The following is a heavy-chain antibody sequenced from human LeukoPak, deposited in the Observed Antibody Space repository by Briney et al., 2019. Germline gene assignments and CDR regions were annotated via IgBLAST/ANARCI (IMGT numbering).Heavy chain of an antibody. D-gene: IGHD5/OR15-5a*01. J-gene: IGHJ4*02. CDR2: IHYDGSNK. CDR3: AGSFYDLLVYFDY. Sequence: GGSLRLSCAASGFTFSNYGMHWVRQAPGKGLDWVAFIHYDGSNKYYADSVKGRFTISRDDSKNTLYLQMNSLRAEDTAVYYCAGSFYDLLVYFDYWGQGTLVTVSS. CDR1: GFTFSNYG. V-gene: IGHV3-30*02.